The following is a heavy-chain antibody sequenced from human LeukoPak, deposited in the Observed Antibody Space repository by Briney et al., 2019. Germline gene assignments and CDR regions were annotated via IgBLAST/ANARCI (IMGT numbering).Heavy chain of an antibody. CDR3: VKDPDSSSTPNGD. Sequence: PGGSLRLSCAASGFTFSSYAMHWVRQAPGKGLEWVAFIRYDGSDNYCADSVKGRFTISRDNSKNTLYLQMNSLRAEDTAMYYCVKDPDSSSTPNGDWGQGTLVTVSS. V-gene: IGHV3-30*02. J-gene: IGHJ4*02. CDR2: IRYDGSDN. CDR1: GFTFSSYA. D-gene: IGHD6-6*01.